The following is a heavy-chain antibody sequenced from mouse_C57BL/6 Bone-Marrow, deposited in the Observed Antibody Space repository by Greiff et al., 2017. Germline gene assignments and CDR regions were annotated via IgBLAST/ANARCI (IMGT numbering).Heavy chain of an antibody. Sequence: EVQLQQSGPELVKPGASVKISCKASGYTFTDYYMNWVKQSHGKSLEWIGDINPNNGGTSYNQKFKGKATLTVDKSSSTAYMELRSLTSEDSAVYYCERWKCYGNPSFDYWGQGTTLTVSS. CDR3: ERWKCYGNPSFDY. J-gene: IGHJ2*01. CDR2: INPNNGGT. V-gene: IGHV1-26*01. D-gene: IGHD1-1*01. CDR1: GYTFTDYY.